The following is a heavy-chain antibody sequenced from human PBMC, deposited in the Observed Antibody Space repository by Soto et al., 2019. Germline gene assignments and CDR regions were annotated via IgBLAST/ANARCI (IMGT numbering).Heavy chain of an antibody. CDR3: ARVEPRMITFGGVIDGVNWFDP. CDR1: GGTFSSYA. D-gene: IGHD3-16*02. V-gene: IGHV1-69*13. Sequence: GASVKVSCKASGGTFSSYAISWVRQAPGQGLEWMGGIIPIFGTANYAQKFQGRVTITADESTSTAYMELSSLRSEDTAVYYCARVEPRMITFGGVIDGVNWFDPWGQGTLVTVSS. CDR2: IIPIFGTA. J-gene: IGHJ5*02.